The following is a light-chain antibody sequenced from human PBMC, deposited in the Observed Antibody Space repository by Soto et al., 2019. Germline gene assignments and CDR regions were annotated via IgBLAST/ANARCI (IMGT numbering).Light chain of an antibody. Sequence: ESVLTHSPGTLSLSPGERATLSCRASQSVSSSYLAWYQQKPGQAPRLLIYDASSRATGIPDRFSGSGSGTDFTLTISRLEPEDFAVYYCQQYGSSPRTFGQGTKVDIK. CDR3: QQYGSSPRT. J-gene: IGKJ1*01. CDR2: DAS. CDR1: QSVSSSY. V-gene: IGKV3-20*01.